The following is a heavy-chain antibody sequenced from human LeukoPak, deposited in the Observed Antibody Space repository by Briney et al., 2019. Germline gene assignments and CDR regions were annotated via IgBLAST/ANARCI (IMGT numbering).Heavy chain of an antibody. V-gene: IGHV3-23*01. Sequence: GGSLRLSCAASGFTFSSYAMSWVRQAPGKGLEWISGISGSGGSTYYADSVKGRFTISRDNSKNTLYLQMNSPRVEDTAVYYCANDDYYDSSGQLDAFDIWGQGTMVTVSS. CDR1: GFTFSSYA. CDR2: ISGSGGST. J-gene: IGHJ3*02. D-gene: IGHD3-22*01. CDR3: ANDDYYDSSGQLDAFDI.